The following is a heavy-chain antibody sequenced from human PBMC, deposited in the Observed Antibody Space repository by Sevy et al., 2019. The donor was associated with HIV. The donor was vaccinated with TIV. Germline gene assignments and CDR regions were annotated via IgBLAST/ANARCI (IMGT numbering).Heavy chain of an antibody. CDR1: GFTFSSYS. J-gene: IGHJ4*02. CDR2: ISSSSSYI. CDR3: ARDAALTIRFLEWLSRPFDY. V-gene: IGHV3-21*01. Sequence: GGSLRLSCAASGFTFSSYSMNWVRQAPGKGLEWVSSISSSSSYIYYADSVKGRFTISRDNAQNSLYLQMNRLRAEDTAVYYCARDAALTIRFLEWLSRPFDYWGQGTLVTVSS. D-gene: IGHD3-3*01.